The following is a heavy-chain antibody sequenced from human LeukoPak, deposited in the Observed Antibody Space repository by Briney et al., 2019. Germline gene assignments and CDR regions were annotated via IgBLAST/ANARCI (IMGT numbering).Heavy chain of an antibody. J-gene: IGHJ4*02. CDR3: TRVGMTTVAHFDY. D-gene: IGHD4-23*01. CDR1: GFTFSDYY. Sequence: GGSLRLSCAASGFTFSDYYMSWVRQAPGKGLEWVGFIRSKAYGGTTEYVASVKGRFTISRDDSKSIAYLQMKSLKTEDTAVYYCTRVGMTTVAHFDYWGQGTLVTVSS. CDR2: IRSKAYGGTT. V-gene: IGHV3-49*04.